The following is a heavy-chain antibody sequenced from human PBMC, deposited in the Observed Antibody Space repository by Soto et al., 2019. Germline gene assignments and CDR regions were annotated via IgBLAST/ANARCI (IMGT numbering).Heavy chain of an antibody. D-gene: IGHD6-19*01. CDR3: ARLPGYSTGWTPFDF. CDR2: INSDGSTT. Sequence: PGGSLRLSCAASGFTFSNYWMHWVRQAPGKGLVWVSRINSDGSTTSHADSVKGRFTISRDNAKNTLYLQMNSLRAEDTAVYYCARLPGYSTGWTPFDFWGQGTQVTVSS. J-gene: IGHJ4*02. CDR1: GFTFSNYW. V-gene: IGHV3-74*01.